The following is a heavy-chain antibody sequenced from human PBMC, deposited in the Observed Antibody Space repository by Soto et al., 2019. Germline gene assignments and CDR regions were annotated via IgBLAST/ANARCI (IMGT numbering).Heavy chain of an antibody. J-gene: IGHJ5*02. CDR3: AREDGTVWFGELLSGNWFDP. D-gene: IGHD3-10*01. Sequence: QVQLVQSWAEVKKPGSSVKVSCKAAGGTFSSYAISWVRQAPGQGLEWMGGIIPIFGTANYAQKFQGRVTITADESTSTAYMELSSLRSEDTAVYYCAREDGTVWFGELLSGNWFDPWGQGTLVTVSS. V-gene: IGHV1-69*01. CDR1: GGTFSSYA. CDR2: IIPIFGTA.